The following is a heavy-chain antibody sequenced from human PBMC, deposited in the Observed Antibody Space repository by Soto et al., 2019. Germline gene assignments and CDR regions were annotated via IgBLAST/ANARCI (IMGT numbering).Heavy chain of an antibody. CDR1: GYNLTTFW. Sequence: GESLKISCKASGYNLTTFWLNWVRQTPGKGLEWLGRIDPTDTFTNYSPPFEGHVTISVDRSISTAYLQWNSLQASDTAIYYCARPAGGGSRDAFDVWGQETTVTVSS. CDR3: ARPAGGGSRDAFDV. J-gene: IGHJ3*01. CDR2: IDPTDTFT. D-gene: IGHD2-15*01. V-gene: IGHV5-10-1*01.